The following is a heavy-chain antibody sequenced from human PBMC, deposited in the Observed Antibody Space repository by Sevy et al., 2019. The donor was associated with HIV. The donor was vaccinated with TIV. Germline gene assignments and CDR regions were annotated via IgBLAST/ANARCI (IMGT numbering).Heavy chain of an antibody. CDR2: INPNSGGT. CDR1: GYTFTGYY. CDR3: ARGLGYCSGGSCHRLLYFDY. J-gene: IGHJ4*02. Sequence: ASVKVSCKASGYTFTGYYMHWVRQAPGQGLEWMGWINPNSGGTNYAQKFQGRVTMTRETSISTAYMELSRLRSDDTAVYYCARGLGYCSGGSCHRLLYFDYWGQGTLVTVSS. D-gene: IGHD2-15*01. V-gene: IGHV1-2*02.